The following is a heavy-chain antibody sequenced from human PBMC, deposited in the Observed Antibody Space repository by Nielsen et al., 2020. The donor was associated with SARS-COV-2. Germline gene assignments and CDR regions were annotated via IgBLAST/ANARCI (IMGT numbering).Heavy chain of an antibody. Sequence: GESLKISCAASGFTFSSYGMHWVRQAPGKGLEWVAVISYDGSNKYYADSVKGRFTISRDNSKNTLYLQMNSLRAEDTAVYYCAKWGKDNPTPRFDYWGQGTLVTVSS. CDR2: ISYDGSNK. CDR1: GFTFSSYG. CDR3: AKWGKDNPTPRFDY. D-gene: IGHD2-15*01. J-gene: IGHJ4*02. V-gene: IGHV3-30*18.